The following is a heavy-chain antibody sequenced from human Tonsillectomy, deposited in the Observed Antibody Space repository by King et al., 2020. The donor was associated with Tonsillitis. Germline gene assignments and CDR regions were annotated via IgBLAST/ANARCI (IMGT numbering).Heavy chain of an antibody. J-gene: IGHJ4*02. V-gene: IGHV3-20*04. CDR1: GFTFGDYG. Sequence: VQLVESGGGVVRPGGSLRLSCAASGFTFGDYGMSWVRQVPGKGLEGVSGINWNGGSTGYADSVKGRFTISRDNAKNSLYLQMNSLKAEDTALYYCARDPEGDYSGPYYVPYYFDFWGQGTLVTVSS. CDR3: ARDPEGDYSGPYYVPYYFDF. CDR2: INWNGGST. D-gene: IGHD1-26*01.